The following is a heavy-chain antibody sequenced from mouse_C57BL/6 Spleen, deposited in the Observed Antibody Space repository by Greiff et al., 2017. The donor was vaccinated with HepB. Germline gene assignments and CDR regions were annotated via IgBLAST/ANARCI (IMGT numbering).Heavy chain of an antibody. Sequence: EVQRVESGPGLVKPSQSLSLTCSVTGYSITSGYYWNWIRQFPGNKLEWMGYISYDGSNNYNPSLKNRISITRDTSKNQFFLKLNSVTTEDTATYYCARGGAAQATAYWGQGTLVTVSA. D-gene: IGHD3-2*02. CDR2: ISYDGSN. CDR1: GYSITSGYY. V-gene: IGHV3-6*01. J-gene: IGHJ3*01. CDR3: ARGGAAQATAY.